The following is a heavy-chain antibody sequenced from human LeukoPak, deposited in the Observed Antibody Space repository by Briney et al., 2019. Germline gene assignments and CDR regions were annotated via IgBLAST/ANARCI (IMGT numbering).Heavy chain of an antibody. CDR2: IYHTGNT. J-gene: IGHJ3*02. V-gene: IGHV4-38-2*01. CDR3: ARLVRTGYCSAGNCYEHTFDI. D-gene: IGHD2-15*01. CDR1: GYPMCMRDY. Sequence: PSETLSLTRAVSGYPMCMRDYGGSIRQPPGKGLEWIGSIYHTGNTYYNPSLKSRVTISEDTPKNHFSLKLSSVTAAGMAVYYCARLVRTGYCSAGNCYEHTFDIWGQGTMVTVSS.